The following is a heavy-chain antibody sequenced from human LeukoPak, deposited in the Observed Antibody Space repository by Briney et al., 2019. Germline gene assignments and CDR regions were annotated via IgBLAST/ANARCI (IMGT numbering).Heavy chain of an antibody. Sequence: PSETLSLTCTVSGGSISSGSYYWSWIRQPAGKGLEWIGRIYTSGSTNYNPSLKSRVTMSVDTSKNQFSLKLSSVTAADTAVYYCARDDSSGSYWGQGTLVTVSS. CDR1: GGSISSGSYY. V-gene: IGHV4-61*02. D-gene: IGHD6-19*01. J-gene: IGHJ4*02. CDR3: ARDDSSGSY. CDR2: IYTSGST.